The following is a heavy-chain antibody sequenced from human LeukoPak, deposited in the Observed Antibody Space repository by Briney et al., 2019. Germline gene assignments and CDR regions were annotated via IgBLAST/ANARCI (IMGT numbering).Heavy chain of an antibody. CDR3: ARDGRIVGATGREYFDY. J-gene: IGHJ4*02. CDR2: ISYDGSNQ. V-gene: IGHV3-30*03. Sequence: PGGSLRLSCAASGFTFSSYGMHWVRQAPGKGLEWVAVISYDGSNQYYADSVKGRFTISRDNSNNTLYMQMNSLRAEDTAVYYCARDGRIVGATGREYFDYWGQGTLVTVSS. D-gene: IGHD1-26*01. CDR1: GFTFSSYG.